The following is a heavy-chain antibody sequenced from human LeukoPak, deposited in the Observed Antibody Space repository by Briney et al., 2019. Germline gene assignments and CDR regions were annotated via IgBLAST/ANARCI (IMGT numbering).Heavy chain of an antibody. CDR3: ARDGPAQMVDFDY. V-gene: IGHV1-2*02. J-gene: IGHJ4*02. CDR1: GYTFSGTGWY. Sequence: ASVTVSCTASGYTFSGTGWYLYWLRQAPGQGIECMGWIYPNNGATAYAQKFQGRVAMTRDTSITTAYMELSRLRPDDTAVYYCARDGPAQMVDFDYWGQGTLVTVSS. CDR2: IYPNNGAT. D-gene: IGHD3-10*01.